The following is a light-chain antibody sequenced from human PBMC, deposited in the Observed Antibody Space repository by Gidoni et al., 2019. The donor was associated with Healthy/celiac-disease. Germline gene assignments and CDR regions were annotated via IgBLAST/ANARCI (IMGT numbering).Light chain of an antibody. V-gene: IGKV3-15*01. CDR2: GTS. J-gene: IGKJ1*01. CDR1: QSVSTN. Sequence: EVVMTQSPASLSVSPGEGATLSCRASQSVSTNLAWYQQKPGQAPRLLIYGTSTRATGIPARFSGGGSGTEFTLTISSLQSEDFAVYYCQQYNDWPRAFXQXTKVEI. CDR3: QQYNDWPRA.